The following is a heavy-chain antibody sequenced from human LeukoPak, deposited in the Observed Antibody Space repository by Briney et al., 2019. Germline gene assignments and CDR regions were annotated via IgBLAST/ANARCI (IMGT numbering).Heavy chain of an antibody. J-gene: IGHJ4*02. CDR3: ASGLRLGELSPLDY. D-gene: IGHD3-16*02. Sequence: GASVKVSCKASGYTFTSYGISWVRQAPGLGLEWMGWISTYHGNTNYAQKLQGRVTMTTDTSTSTAYMELRSLRSDDTAVYYCASGLRLGELSPLDYWGQGTLVTVSS. CDR1: GYTFTSYG. CDR2: ISTYHGNT. V-gene: IGHV1-18*01.